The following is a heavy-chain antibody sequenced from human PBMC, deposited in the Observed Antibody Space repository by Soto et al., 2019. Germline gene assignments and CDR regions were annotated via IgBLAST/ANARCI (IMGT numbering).Heavy chain of an antibody. Sequence: QVQLVQSGAEVKKPGSSVKVSCKASGGTFSSYAISWVRQAPGQGLEWMGGIIPIFGTANYAQKFQGRVTMTADDTTSTAYMELSSMRSEDTAVYYCARVSGRYNGFDIWGQGTMVTVSS. CDR1: GGTFSSYA. CDR2: IIPIFGTA. J-gene: IGHJ3*02. CDR3: ARVSGRYNGFDI. D-gene: IGHD1-26*01. V-gene: IGHV1-69*01.